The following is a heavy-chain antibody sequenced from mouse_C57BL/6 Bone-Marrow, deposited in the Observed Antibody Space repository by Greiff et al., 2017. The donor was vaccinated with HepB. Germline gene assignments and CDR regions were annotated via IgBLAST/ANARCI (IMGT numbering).Heavy chain of an antibody. V-gene: IGHV5-6*01. CDR1: GFTFSSYG. D-gene: IGHD1-1*01. CDR2: ISSGGSYT. CDR3: ARPRYDYGSPYYFDY. J-gene: IGHJ2*01. Sequence: EVQLVESGGDLVKPGGSLKLSCAASGFTFSSYGMSWVRQTPDKRLEWVATISSGGSYTYYPYSVKGRFTISRDNAKNTLYLQMRSLKSEDTAMYYCARPRYDYGSPYYFDYWGQGTTLTVSS.